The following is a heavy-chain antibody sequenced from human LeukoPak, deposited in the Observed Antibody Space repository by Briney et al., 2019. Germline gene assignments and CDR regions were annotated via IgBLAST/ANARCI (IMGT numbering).Heavy chain of an antibody. CDR3: ARGGQYSYGYNDY. CDR2: INSNHGSP. Sequence: GPSLRLSCSASGLTFSSYWMHAVPHTPGKGLVWVSRINSNHGSPTYADSVRGRFTISRDNAKNTLYLHMNSRRAGDTAVYYCARGGQYSYGYNDYWGQGTLVTVFS. J-gene: IGHJ4*02. CDR1: GLTFSSYW. D-gene: IGHD5-18*01. V-gene: IGHV3-74*01.